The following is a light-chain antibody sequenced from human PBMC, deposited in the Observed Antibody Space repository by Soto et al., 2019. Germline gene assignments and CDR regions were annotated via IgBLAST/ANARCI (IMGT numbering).Light chain of an antibody. CDR2: GAS. Sequence: EIVLTQSPGTLSLSPGDRATLSCRASQSVSSNFLAWYQQTPGRAPRLLIYGASSRATGIPDRFSGSGSGTGFHPTGRRLEAEDFAVYYCQQYGSSPITFGQGTRLEIK. CDR3: QQYGSSPIT. V-gene: IGKV3-20*01. J-gene: IGKJ5*01. CDR1: QSVSSNF.